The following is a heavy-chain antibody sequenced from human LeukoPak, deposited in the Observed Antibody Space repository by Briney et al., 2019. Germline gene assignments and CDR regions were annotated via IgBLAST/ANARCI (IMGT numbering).Heavy chain of an antibody. V-gene: IGHV4-30-4*01. Sequence: SETLSLTCTASGGSISSGDYYWSWVRQPPGKGLEWIGYIYYSGSTYYNPSLKSRVTISVDTSKNQFSLKLSSVTAADTAVYYCARGLGVPTEYYYYYGMDVWGQGTTVTVSS. CDR2: IYYSGST. CDR1: GGSISSGDYY. D-gene: IGHD3-16*01. J-gene: IGHJ6*02. CDR3: ARGLGVPTEYYYYYGMDV.